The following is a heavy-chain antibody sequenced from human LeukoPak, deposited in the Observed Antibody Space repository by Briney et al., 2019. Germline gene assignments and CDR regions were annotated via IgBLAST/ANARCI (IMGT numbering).Heavy chain of an antibody. Sequence: GGSLSLSCEASGFTFSSYYMIWVRQAPGKGLEWVSVISVSGDWTYYADSVKGRFTISRDNSKNTLYLQMNSLRAEDTAVYYCAKDPYRSASGLVDYWGQGTLVTVSS. D-gene: IGHD1-26*01. V-gene: IGHV3-23*01. CDR1: GFTFSSYY. CDR2: ISVSGDWT. CDR3: AKDPYRSASGLVDY. J-gene: IGHJ4*02.